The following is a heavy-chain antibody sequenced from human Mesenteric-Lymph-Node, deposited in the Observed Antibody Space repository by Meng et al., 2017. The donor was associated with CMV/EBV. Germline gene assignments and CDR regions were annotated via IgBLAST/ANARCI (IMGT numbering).Heavy chain of an antibody. D-gene: IGHD1-1*01. V-gene: IGHV1-8*03. CDR3: ARGDGTYYYYGMDV. CDR2: MNPNSGNT. Sequence: YGYTFTSYDINWVRQASGQGLEWMGWMNPNSGNTGYEQKFQGRVTITRNTSISTAYMELSSLRSEDTAVYYCARGDGTYYYYGMDVWGQGTTVTVSS. CDR1: GYTFTSYD. J-gene: IGHJ6*02.